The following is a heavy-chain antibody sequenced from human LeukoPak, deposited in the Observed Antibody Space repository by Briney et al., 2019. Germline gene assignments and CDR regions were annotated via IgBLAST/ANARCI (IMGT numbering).Heavy chain of an antibody. CDR3: ARHFSTYSYGLDV. CDR2: INPDGSAK. V-gene: IGHV3-7*01. J-gene: IGHJ6*02. CDR1: GLTFSNFW. D-gene: IGHD3-3*02. Sequence: GGSLRLSCAASGLTFSNFWMSWVRQAPGKGLEWVANINPDGSAKYYVVSVKGRFTISRDNAENSLYLQMNSLRPEDTAVYYCARHFSTYSYGLDVWGQGTTVTVSS.